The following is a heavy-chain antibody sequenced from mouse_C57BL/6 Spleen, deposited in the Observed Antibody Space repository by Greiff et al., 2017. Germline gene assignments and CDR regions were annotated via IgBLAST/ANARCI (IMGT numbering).Heavy chain of an antibody. J-gene: IGHJ4*01. CDR2: IDPSSGGT. CDR1: GYTFTSYW. V-gene: IGHV1-72*01. CDR3: SRSCDDYAGYIDY. D-gene: IGHD2-4*01. Sequence: QVQLQQPGAELVKPGASVKLSCKASGYTFTSYWMHWVKPRPGRGLAWIGRIDPSSGGTKYNEKFKSKATLTVDKPSSTAYMQLSSLTSEDSAVYYWSRSCDDYAGYIDYWGQGTSVTVSA.